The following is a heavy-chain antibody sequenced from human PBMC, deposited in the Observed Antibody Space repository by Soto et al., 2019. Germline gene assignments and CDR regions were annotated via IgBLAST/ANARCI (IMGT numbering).Heavy chain of an antibody. V-gene: IGHV4-59*08. Sequence: PSETLSLTCTVSGGSISSYYWSWIRQPPGKGLEWIGYIYYSGSTNYNPSLKSRVTISVDTSKNQFSLKLSSVTAADTAVYYCARQREYVPAAKEYYYYYMDVWGKGTTVTVSS. CDR1: GGSISSYY. J-gene: IGHJ6*03. D-gene: IGHD2-2*01. CDR2: IYYSGST. CDR3: ARQREYVPAAKEYYYYYMDV.